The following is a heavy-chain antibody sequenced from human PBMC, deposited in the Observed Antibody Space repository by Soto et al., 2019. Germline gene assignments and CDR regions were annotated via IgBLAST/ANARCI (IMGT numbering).Heavy chain of an antibody. V-gene: IGHV3-7*01. Sequence: PGGSLRLSCAASGFTFSSYWMSWVRQAPGKGLEWVANIKQDGSEKYYVDSVKGRFTISRDNAKNSLYLQMNSLRAEDTAVYYCARDRVLRFLEWSRIQPYYYYMDVWGKGTTVTVSS. CDR2: IKQDGSEK. CDR1: GFTFSSYW. D-gene: IGHD3-3*01. J-gene: IGHJ6*03. CDR3: ARDRVLRFLEWSRIQPYYYYMDV.